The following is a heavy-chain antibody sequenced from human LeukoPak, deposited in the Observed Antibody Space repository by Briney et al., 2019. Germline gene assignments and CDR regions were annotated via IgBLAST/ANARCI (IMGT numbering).Heavy chain of an antibody. J-gene: IGHJ4*02. CDR2: ISYDGSNK. V-gene: IGHV3-30*18. CDR1: GFTFSSYG. D-gene: IGHD3-9*01. CDR3: AKGTLYFDWLDYFDY. Sequence: GGSLRLSCAASGFTFSSYGMHWVRQAPGKGLEWVAVISYDGSNKYYADSVKGRFTISRDNSKNTLYLQMNSLRAEDTAVYYCAKGTLYFDWLDYFDYWGQGTLVTVSS.